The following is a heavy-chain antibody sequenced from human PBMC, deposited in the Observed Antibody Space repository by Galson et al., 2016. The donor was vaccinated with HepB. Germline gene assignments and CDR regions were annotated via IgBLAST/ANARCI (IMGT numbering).Heavy chain of an antibody. D-gene: IGHD3-3*01. V-gene: IGHV3-11*06. J-gene: IGHJ4*02. CDR3: AGLGGDYEFWRGYYSPRFFDY. CDR1: GFTFSDYY. CDR2: ISSSSSYT. Sequence: SLRLSCAASGFTFSDYYMSWIRQAPGKGLEWVSYISSSSSYTNYADSVKGRFTISRDNAKNSLYLQMNSLRAEDTAVYYCAGLGGDYEFWRGYYSPRFFDYWGQGTLVTVSS.